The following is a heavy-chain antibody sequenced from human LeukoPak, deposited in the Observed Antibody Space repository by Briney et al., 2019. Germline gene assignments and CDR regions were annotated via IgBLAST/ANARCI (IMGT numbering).Heavy chain of an antibody. Sequence: GESLKISCKGSGYSYTTYWIGWVRHMPGKGLEWMGTIYPGDSDTRYSPSFQGQVTISADKSTSVAYLQWSSLKASDTAIYYCARRTAYMGYFDLWGRGTLVTVSS. CDR3: ARRTAYMGYFDL. D-gene: IGHD3-16*01. CDR1: GYSYTTYW. V-gene: IGHV5-51*01. CDR2: IYPGDSDT. J-gene: IGHJ2*01.